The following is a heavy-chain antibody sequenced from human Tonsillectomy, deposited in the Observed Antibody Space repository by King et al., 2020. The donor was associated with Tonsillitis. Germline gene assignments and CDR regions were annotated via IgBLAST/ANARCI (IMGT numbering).Heavy chain of an antibody. CDR3: ARDKQAGATLFDY. Sequence: VQLVESGGGLVQPGGSLRLSCAASGFSFSTYWMSWVRQAPGKGPEWVANIKQDGSDKYYVDSVKGRFTISRDNAENSVFLQMTSLRAEDTAVYYCARDKQAGATLFDYWGQGTLVTVSS. CDR1: GFSFSTYW. J-gene: IGHJ4*02. D-gene: IGHD3-10*01. V-gene: IGHV3-7*03. CDR2: IKQDGSDK.